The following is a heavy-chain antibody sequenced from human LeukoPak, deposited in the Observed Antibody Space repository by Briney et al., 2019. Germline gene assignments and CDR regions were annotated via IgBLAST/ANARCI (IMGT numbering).Heavy chain of an antibody. V-gene: IGHV3-66*01. J-gene: IGHJ4*02. Sequence: GGSLRLSRAASGFTVSSNYMSWVRQAPGKGLEWVSVIYSGGSTYYADSVKGRFTISRDNSKNTLYLQMNSLRAEDTAVYYCARYSSSWAFDYWGQGTLVTVSS. CDR1: GFTVSSNY. CDR2: IYSGGST. D-gene: IGHD6-13*01. CDR3: ARYSSSWAFDY.